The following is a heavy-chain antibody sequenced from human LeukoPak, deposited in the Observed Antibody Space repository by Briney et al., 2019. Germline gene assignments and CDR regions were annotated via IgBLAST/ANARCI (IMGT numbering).Heavy chain of an antibody. CDR3: ARDFSYDYVWGTYYDY. V-gene: IGHV7-4-1*02. Sequence: ASVTVSCKASGYTFTSYGITWVRQAPGQGLEWMGWINTNTGNPTYAQDFTGRFVFSLDTPVSTAYLQISSLKAEDTAVYYCARDFSYDYVWGTYYDYWGQGTLVTVSS. J-gene: IGHJ4*02. CDR2: INTNTGNP. D-gene: IGHD3-16*01. CDR1: GYTFTSYG.